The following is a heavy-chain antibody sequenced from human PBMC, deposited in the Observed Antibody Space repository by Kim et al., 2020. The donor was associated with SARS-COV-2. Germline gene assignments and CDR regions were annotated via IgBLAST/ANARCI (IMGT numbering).Heavy chain of an antibody. Sequence: GGSLRLSCAASGFTFSSYAMSWVRQAPGKGLEWVSAISGSGGSTYYADSVKGRFTISRDNSKNTLYLQMNSLRAEDTAVYYCAKGILWFGELPYFDCWGQGTLVTVSS. CDR1: GFTFSSYA. CDR3: AKGILWFGELPYFDC. CDR2: ISGSGGST. V-gene: IGHV3-23*01. D-gene: IGHD3-10*01. J-gene: IGHJ4*02.